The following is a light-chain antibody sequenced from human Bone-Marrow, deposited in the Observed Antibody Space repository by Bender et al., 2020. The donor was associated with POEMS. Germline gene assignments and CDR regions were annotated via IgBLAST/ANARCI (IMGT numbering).Light chain of an antibody. CDR2: YDD. CDR1: SPNIGNHA. Sequence: QPVVTHPPSLSEAPIQRVPISCSGSSPNIGNHAVNWYQQLPGEAPKLLIYYDDLLTPGVSDRFSASKSGTSASLAISELQSEDEALYYCSAWDDSLSGWVFGGGTKLTVL. V-gene: IGLV1-36*01. J-gene: IGLJ3*02. CDR3: SAWDDSLSGWV.